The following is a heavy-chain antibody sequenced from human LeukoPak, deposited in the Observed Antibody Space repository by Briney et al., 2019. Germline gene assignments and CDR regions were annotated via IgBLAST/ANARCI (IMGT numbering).Heavy chain of an antibody. D-gene: IGHD5-24*01. CDR2: IFYSGYT. CDR1: GDSISSTSYY. J-gene: IGHJ4*02. CDR3: ARARDGLNDY. V-gene: IGHV4-39*01. Sequence: SETLSLTCTVSGDSISSTSYYWGWIRQPPGKGLEWIGSIFYSGYTYYNSSLKSRVTISVDTSKNQFSLKLSSVTAADTAVYYCARARDGLNDYWGQGTLVTVSS.